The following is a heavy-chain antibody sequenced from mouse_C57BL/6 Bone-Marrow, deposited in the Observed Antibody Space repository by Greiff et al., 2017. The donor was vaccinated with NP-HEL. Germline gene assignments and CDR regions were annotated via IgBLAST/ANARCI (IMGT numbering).Heavy chain of an antibody. D-gene: IGHD2-5*01. CDR2: IDPSDSYT. V-gene: IGHV1-59*01. Sequence: QVQLQQPGAELVRPGTSVKLSCKASGYTFTSHWMHWVKQRPGQGLEWIGVIDPSDSYTNYNQKFKGKATLTVDTSSSTAYMQLSSLTSEDSAVYYCARTYSNYDDFDYWGQGTTLTVSS. CDR1: GYTFTSHW. J-gene: IGHJ2*01. CDR3: ARTYSNYDDFDY.